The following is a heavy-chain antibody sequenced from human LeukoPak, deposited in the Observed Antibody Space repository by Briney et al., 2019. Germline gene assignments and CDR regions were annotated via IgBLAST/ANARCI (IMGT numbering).Heavy chain of an antibody. CDR1: GFTFSSYW. Sequence: GGSLRLSCAASGFTFSSYWMTWVRQAPGKGLEWVANINQDGTVKYYVDSMEGRFTISRDNAKNSLYLEINSLRVDDTAVYFCARARIDYWGQETLVTVSS. D-gene: IGHD1-14*01. CDR3: ARARIDY. V-gene: IGHV3-7*04. J-gene: IGHJ4*02. CDR2: INQDGTVK.